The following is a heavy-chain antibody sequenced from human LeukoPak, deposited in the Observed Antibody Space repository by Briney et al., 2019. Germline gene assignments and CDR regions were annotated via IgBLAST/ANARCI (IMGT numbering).Heavy chain of an antibody. D-gene: IGHD4-11*01. CDR1: GFSFSRSD. J-gene: IGHJ5*02. CDR3: AKKGYSWSPRFDP. Sequence: GGSLRLSCAASGFSFSRSDMIWVRQAPGKGLEWVTIISGSGDTSFYAESVRGRFTISRDNSRDTLYLQLNSLRAEDTAVYHCAKKGYSWSPRFDPWGQGTLVTVSS. V-gene: IGHV3-23*01. CDR2: ISGSGDTS.